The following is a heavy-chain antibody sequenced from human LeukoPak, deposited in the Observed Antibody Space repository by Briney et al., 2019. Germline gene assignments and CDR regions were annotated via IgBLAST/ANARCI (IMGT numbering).Heavy chain of an antibody. J-gene: IGHJ6*03. V-gene: IGHV1-69*13. CDR3: ATSMVRKIRDYYYYYYMDV. CDR2: IIPLFGTA. CDR1: GGTFSSSA. Sequence: ASVKVSCKASGGTFSSSAISWVRQAPGQGLEWMGGIIPLFGTANYAQKFQGRVTITADESTSTAYMELSSLRSEDTAVYYCATSMVRKIRDYYYYYYMDVWGKGTTVTVSS. D-gene: IGHD3-10*01.